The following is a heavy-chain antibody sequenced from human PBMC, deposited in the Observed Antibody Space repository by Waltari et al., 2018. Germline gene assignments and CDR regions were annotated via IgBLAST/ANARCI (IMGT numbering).Heavy chain of an antibody. CDR3: ARRGAYSSGWYGSYYFDY. CDR2: SIPIVGTA. J-gene: IGHJ4*02. V-gene: IGHV1-69*01. CDR1: GGTFSSYA. Sequence: QVQLVQSGAEVKKPGSSVKVSCKASGGTFSSYAISWVRQAPGQGLEWMGWSIPIVGTANYAQKFQGRVTITADESTSTAYMGLSSLRSEDTAVYYCARRGAYSSGWYGSYYFDYWGQGTLVTVSS. D-gene: IGHD6-19*01.